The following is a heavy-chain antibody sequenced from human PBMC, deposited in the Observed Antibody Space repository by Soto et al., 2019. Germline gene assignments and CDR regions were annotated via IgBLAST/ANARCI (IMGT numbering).Heavy chain of an antibody. CDR2: IRSSGSHI. CDR1: GFTFSSYS. J-gene: IGHJ1*01. V-gene: IGHV3-48*01. Sequence: GSLRLSCASSGFTFSSYSMNWVRQAPGKGLEWVSYIRSSGSHIYYADSVKGRFTISRDNAKNSLYLQMNSLRAEDTAVYYCARGRYFDWEDYYQHWGQGTLVTVSS. D-gene: IGHD3-9*01. CDR3: ARGRYFDWEDYYQH.